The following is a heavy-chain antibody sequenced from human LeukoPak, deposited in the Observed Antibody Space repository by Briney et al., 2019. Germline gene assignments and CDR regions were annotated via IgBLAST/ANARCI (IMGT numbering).Heavy chain of an antibody. CDR3: ARLTRGIFGLLNRKGFDY. Sequence: SETLSLTCAVSGYSISSGYYWGWIRQPPGKGLEWIRSIYHSGSTYYNPSLKSRVTISVDTSKNQFSLKLSSVTAADTAVYYCARLTRGIFGLLNRKGFDYWGQGTLVTVSS. V-gene: IGHV4-38-2*01. CDR1: GYSISSGYY. J-gene: IGHJ4*02. D-gene: IGHD3/OR15-3a*01. CDR2: IYHSGST.